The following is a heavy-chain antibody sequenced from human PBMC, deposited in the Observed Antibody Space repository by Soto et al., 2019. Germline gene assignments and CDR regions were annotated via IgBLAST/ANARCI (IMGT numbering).Heavy chain of an antibody. CDR3: AKSRYSDSSGDFYDY. J-gene: IGHJ4*02. V-gene: IGHV3-23*01. CDR1: AFTFNNDA. D-gene: IGHD3-22*01. CDR2: IGGSGRTT. Sequence: EVQLLESGGGLVQPGGSLSLSCAASAFTFNNDAMCWVLRAPGKGLEWVSGIGGSGRTTYYADSVKGRFTISRDNSNNTLFLQMNSLRAEDTDVYYCAKSRYSDSSGDFYDYWGQGTLVTVSS.